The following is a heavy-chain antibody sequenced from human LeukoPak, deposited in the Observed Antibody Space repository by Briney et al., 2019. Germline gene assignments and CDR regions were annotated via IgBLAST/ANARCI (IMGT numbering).Heavy chain of an antibody. Sequence: GASVKVSCKASGYTFTGYYMHWVRQAPGQGLEWMGWINPNSGGINYAQKFQGRVTMTRDTSISTAYMELSRLRSDDTAVYYCARESIIRGVGNLVWGDDAFDIWGQGTMVTVSS. CDR1: GYTFTGYY. D-gene: IGHD3-10*01. CDR3: ARESIIRGVGNLVWGDDAFDI. CDR2: INPNSGGI. J-gene: IGHJ3*02. V-gene: IGHV1-2*02.